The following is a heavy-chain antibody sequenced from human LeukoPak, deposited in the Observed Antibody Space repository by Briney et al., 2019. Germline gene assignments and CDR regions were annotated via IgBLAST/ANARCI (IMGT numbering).Heavy chain of an antibody. CDR1: GYTFTGYY. Sequence: ASVKVSCKASGYTFTGYYMHWVRQAPGQGREWMGWINPNSGGTNYAQKFQGRVTMTRDTSISTAYMELSRLRSDDTAVYYCARVEGYGDSIDYWGQGTLVTVSS. D-gene: IGHD4-17*01. CDR3: ARVEGYGDSIDY. CDR2: INPNSGGT. V-gene: IGHV1-2*02. J-gene: IGHJ4*02.